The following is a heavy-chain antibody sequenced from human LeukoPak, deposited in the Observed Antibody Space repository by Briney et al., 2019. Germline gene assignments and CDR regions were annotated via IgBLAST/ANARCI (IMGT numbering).Heavy chain of an antibody. V-gene: IGHV4-59*01. D-gene: IGHD3-10*01. Sequence: SETLSLTCTVSSGSISSYYWSWIRQPPGKGLEWIGYIYYSGSTNYNPSLKSRVTISVDTSKNQFSLKLSSVTAADTAVYYCAGDGSGSYMDYWGQGTLVTVSS. CDR2: IYYSGST. CDR1: SGSISSYY. J-gene: IGHJ4*02. CDR3: AGDGSGSYMDY.